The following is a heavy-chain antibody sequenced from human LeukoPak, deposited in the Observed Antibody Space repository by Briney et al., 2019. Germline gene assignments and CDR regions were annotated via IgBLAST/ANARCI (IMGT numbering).Heavy chain of an antibody. CDR3: AKDSNESLDY. Sequence: GRSLRLSCAASGFTFDDYAMHWVRQAPGKGLEWVAVIWYDGSNKNCADSVKGRFTISRDNSKNTLYLQMNSLRAEDTAVYYCAKDSNESLDYWGQGTLVTVSS. V-gene: IGHV3-33*06. CDR1: GFTFDDYA. D-gene: IGHD2-2*01. J-gene: IGHJ4*02. CDR2: IWYDGSNK.